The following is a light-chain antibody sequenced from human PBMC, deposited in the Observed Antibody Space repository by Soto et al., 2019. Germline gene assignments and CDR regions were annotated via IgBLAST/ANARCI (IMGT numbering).Light chain of an antibody. V-gene: IGLV1-44*01. CDR1: SSNIGSHT. J-gene: IGLJ3*02. Sequence: QSVLTQPPSASGTPGQRVTVSCSGSSSNIGSHTVNWYQQLPGTAPKLLIYSNNQRPSGVPDRFSGSRSVTSASLAISGLQSEDEADYYCATWDDSLNGWVFGGGTKLTVL. CDR3: ATWDDSLNGWV. CDR2: SNN.